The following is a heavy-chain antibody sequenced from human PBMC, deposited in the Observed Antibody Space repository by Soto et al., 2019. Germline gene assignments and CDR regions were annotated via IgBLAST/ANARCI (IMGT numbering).Heavy chain of an antibody. CDR3: ARAHLGELSPSYYYYYMDV. CDR2: ISAYNGNT. V-gene: IGHV1-18*01. CDR1: GYTCTSYG. J-gene: IGHJ6*03. Sequence: GASVKVSCKASGYTCTSYGISWVRQAPGQGLEWMGWISAYNGNTNYAQKLQGRVTMTTDTSTSTAYMELRSLRSDDTAVYYCARAHLGELSPSYYYYYMDVWGKGTTVTVSS. D-gene: IGHD3-16*02.